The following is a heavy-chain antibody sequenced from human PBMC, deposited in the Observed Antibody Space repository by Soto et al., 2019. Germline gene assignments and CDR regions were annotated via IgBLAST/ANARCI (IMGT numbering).Heavy chain of an antibody. Sequence: EVQLLESGGGLIQPGGSLRLSYAASGFTFGAYAMSWVRRGPGKGLEWVSSISTSGETTYYADSVKGRFTVSRDNSYNTLFLQMDSLRVDDAAIYYCAKDQYGSGDYGRFDFWGQGSLVTVSS. V-gene: IGHV3-23*01. J-gene: IGHJ4*02. D-gene: IGHD4-17*01. CDR1: GFTFGAYA. CDR3: AKDQYGSGDYGRFDF. CDR2: ISTSGETT.